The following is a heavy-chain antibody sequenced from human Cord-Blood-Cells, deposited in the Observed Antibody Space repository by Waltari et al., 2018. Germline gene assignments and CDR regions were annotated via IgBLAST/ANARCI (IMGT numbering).Heavy chain of an antibody. CDR3: AMAPYCSSTSCYGYFDY. J-gene: IGHJ4*02. Sequence: PGQGLEWMGGIIPIFGTANYAQKFQGRVTITADESTSTAYMELSSLRSEDTAVYYCAMAPYCSSTSCYGYFDYWGQGTLVTVSS. D-gene: IGHD2-2*01. V-gene: IGHV1-69*01. CDR2: IIPIFGTA.